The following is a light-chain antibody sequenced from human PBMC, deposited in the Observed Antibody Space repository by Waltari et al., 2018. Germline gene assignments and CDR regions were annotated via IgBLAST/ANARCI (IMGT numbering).Light chain of an antibody. J-gene: IGLJ3*02. CDR1: SSDVGFYDF. CDR2: KVN. V-gene: IGLV2-14*01. CDR3: SSYTRRSYWV. Sequence: QSALTQPASVSGSPGQSITISCTGTSSDVGFYDFVSWFQQHPGKAPSIMIYKVNSRPSGRSYRFSGSKSANPAALSISGILAEDEGDFYCSSYTRRSYWVFGGGTQLTVL.